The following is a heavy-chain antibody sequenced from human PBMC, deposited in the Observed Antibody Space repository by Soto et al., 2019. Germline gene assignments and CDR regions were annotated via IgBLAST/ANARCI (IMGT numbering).Heavy chain of an antibody. J-gene: IGHJ2*01. CDR2: ITSSGDKS. V-gene: IGHV3-23*01. Sequence: GGSLRLSCAASGLTFSACSMTWVRLPPGRGLDYVSAITSSGDKSLYSDSVKGRFTVSRDNPKSTLYLPMTILRCEDTXIYYFAKAARRGFYGDWYFYLCGRVTTVTYPQ. D-gene: IGHD4-17*01. CDR1: GLTFSACS. CDR3: AKAARRGFYGDWYFYL.